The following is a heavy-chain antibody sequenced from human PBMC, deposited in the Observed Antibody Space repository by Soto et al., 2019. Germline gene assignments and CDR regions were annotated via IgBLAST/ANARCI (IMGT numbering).Heavy chain of an antibody. D-gene: IGHD2-15*01. CDR1: GFTVSSNY. CDR2: IYSGGST. CDR3: ARVPAGYRHFDY. Sequence: GGSLRLSCAASGFTVSSNYMSWVRQAPGKGLEWVSVIYSGGSTYYADSVKGRFTISRDNSKNTLYLQMNSLRAEDTAVYYRARVPAGYRHFDYWGQGTLVTVSS. J-gene: IGHJ4*02. V-gene: IGHV3-53*01.